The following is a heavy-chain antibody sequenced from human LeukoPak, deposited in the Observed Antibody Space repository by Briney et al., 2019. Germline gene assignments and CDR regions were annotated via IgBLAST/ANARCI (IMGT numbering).Heavy chain of an antibody. J-gene: IGHJ5*02. CDR1: GGSISSYY. Sequence: PSETLSLTCTVSGGSISSYYWSWIRQPPGKGLEWIGYIYYSGSTNYNPSLKSRVTISVDTSKNQFSLKLSSVTAADTAVYYCARSRGVRGSWFDPWGQGTLVTVSS. V-gene: IGHV4-59*01. CDR3: ARSRGVRGSWFDP. CDR2: IYYSGST. D-gene: IGHD3-10*01.